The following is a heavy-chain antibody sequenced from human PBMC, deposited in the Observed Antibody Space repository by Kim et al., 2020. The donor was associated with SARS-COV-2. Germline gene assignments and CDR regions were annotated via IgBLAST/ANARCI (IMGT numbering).Heavy chain of an antibody. J-gene: IGHJ4*02. Sequence: YYTDSGESRFNIPRDNSKHTLYPQMNSLRADDTAVYYCANDPIPPTSGWSYWGQGTLVTVSS. CDR3: ANDPIPPTSGWSY. V-gene: IGHV3-23*01. D-gene: IGHD6-19*01.